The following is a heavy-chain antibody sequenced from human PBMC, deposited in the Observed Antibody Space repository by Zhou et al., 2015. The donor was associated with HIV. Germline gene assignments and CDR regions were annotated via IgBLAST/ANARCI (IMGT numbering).Heavy chain of an antibody. V-gene: IGHV1-69*01. CDR1: GGTFSSYA. CDR2: IIPIFGTA. J-gene: IGHJ4*02. D-gene: IGHD2-15*01. CDR3: ARLRICSGGSCYSSTGFDY. Sequence: QVQLVQSGAEVKKPGSSVKVSCKASGGTFSSYAISWVRQAPGQGLEWMGGIIPIFGTANYAQKFQGRVTITADESTSTAYMELSSLRSEDTAVYYCARLRICSGGSCYSSTGFDYWGQGTLVHRLL.